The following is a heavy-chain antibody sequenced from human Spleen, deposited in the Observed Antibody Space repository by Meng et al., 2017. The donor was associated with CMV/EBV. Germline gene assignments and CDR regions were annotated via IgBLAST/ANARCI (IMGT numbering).Heavy chain of an antibody. J-gene: IGHJ6*02. V-gene: IGHV5-51*01. D-gene: IGHD5-12*01. CDR1: GYSFTSYW. CDR3: ARHLYSGSDLYYYYGMDV. CDR2: IYPGDSDT. Sequence: GESLKISCEGSGYSFTSYWIGWVRQMPGKGLECMGIIYPGDSDTRYSPSFQGQVTISADKSTSTAYLRWNSLQASDTAVFYCARHLYSGSDLYYYYGMDVWGQGTTVTVSS.